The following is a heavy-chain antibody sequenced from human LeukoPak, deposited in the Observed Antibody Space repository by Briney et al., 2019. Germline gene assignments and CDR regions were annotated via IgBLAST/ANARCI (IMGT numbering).Heavy chain of an antibody. CDR2: IKPNSGGT. D-gene: IGHD2-2*03. Sequence: ASVKVSCKASGYTFTGYYMQWVGQARGQGNEWMGWIKPNSGGTNYTQKFHGRLTITRDTSISTAYMELIRLRSDVTAVYYCARSCLGFLYYYWGQGTLVTVSS. J-gene: IGHJ4*02. CDR3: ARSCLGFLYYY. CDR1: GYTFTGYY. V-gene: IGHV1-2*02.